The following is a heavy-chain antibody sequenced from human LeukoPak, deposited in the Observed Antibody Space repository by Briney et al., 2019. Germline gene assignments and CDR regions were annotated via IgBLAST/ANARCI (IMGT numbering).Heavy chain of an antibody. CDR2: INPSGGST. CDR3: ARVSAYCSSTSCWDDY. CDR1: GYTFTSYY. V-gene: IGHV1-46*01. J-gene: IGHJ4*02. Sequence: ASVKVSCKASGYTFTSYYMHWVRQAPGQGLEWMGIINPSGGSTSYAQKFQGRVTMTRDMSTSTVYMELSSLRSEDTAVCYCARVSAYCSSTSCWDDYWGQGTLVTVSS. D-gene: IGHD2-2*01.